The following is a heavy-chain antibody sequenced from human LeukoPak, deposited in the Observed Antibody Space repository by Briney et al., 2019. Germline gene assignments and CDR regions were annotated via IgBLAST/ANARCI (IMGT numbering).Heavy chain of an antibody. D-gene: IGHD4-11*01. J-gene: IGHJ4*02. V-gene: IGHV3-74*01. CDR2: ITNDGSST. Sequence: GGSLRLSCAASGLTFSSHWMHWVRQAPGKGLVWVSRITNDGSSTTYADSVKGRFTISRDNAKNSLYLQMNSLRAEDTAVYYCARERYSNYFDYWGQGTLVTVSS. CDR1: GLTFSSHW. CDR3: ARERYSNYFDY.